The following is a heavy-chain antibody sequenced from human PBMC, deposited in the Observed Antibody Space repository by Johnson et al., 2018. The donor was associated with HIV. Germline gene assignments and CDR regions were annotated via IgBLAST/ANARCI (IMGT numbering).Heavy chain of an antibody. J-gene: IGHJ3*02. CDR3: AKESMGAFDI. CDR1: GFTFNNYA. V-gene: IGHV3-23*04. D-gene: IGHD2-8*01. CDR2: INWNGGST. Sequence: VQLVESGGALVQPGGSLRLSCAASGFTFNNYAMSWVRQAPGKGLEWVSGINWNGGSTGSADSGKGRFTISRDNSKNTLYLQMNSLRAEDTAVYYCAKESMGAFDIWGQGTMVTVSS.